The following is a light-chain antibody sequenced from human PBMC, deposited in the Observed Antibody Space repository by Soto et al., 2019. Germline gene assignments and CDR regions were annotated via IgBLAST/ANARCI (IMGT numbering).Light chain of an antibody. Sequence: QSAPTQPPSVSGTPGQRVTISCSGSSSNIDSNYIYWYQQFPGMAPKLLIYRNDQRPSGVPDRFSGSKSGTSGSLAISGLRSEDEADYYCTTWDDSLSGGVFGTRTKVNVL. V-gene: IGLV1-47*01. CDR1: SSNIDSNY. CDR3: TTWDDSLSGGV. J-gene: IGLJ1*01. CDR2: RND.